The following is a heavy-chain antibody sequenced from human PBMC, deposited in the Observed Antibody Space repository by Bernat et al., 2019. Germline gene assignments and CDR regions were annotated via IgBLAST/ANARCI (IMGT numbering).Heavy chain of an antibody. D-gene: IGHD6-13*01. V-gene: IGHV3-23*01. Sequence: EVQLLESGGGLVQPGGSPRLSCAASGFTFSSYAMSWVRQAPGKGLEWVSAISGSGGSTYYADSVKGRFTISRDNSKNTLYLQMNSLRAEDTAVYYCAKDPGYSSSWYSDYWGQGTLVTVSS. J-gene: IGHJ4*02. CDR2: ISGSGGST. CDR1: GFTFSSYA. CDR3: AKDPGYSSSWYSDY.